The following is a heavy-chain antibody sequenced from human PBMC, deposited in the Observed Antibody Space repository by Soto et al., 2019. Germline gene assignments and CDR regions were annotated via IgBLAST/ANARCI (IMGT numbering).Heavy chain of an antibody. V-gene: IGHV3-21*01. J-gene: IGHJ5*02. Sequence: GGSLRLSCAASGFTFRSFTMNWVRQPPGKGLEWVSTISSNSAYIYYTDALRGRFTISRDNAKNSLHLQMNSLRAEDTAVYYCTRDASRDSSARGWFDPWGPGTLVTVSS. CDR3: TRDASRDSSARGWFDP. CDR2: ISSNSAYI. D-gene: IGHD6-13*01. CDR1: GFTFRSFT.